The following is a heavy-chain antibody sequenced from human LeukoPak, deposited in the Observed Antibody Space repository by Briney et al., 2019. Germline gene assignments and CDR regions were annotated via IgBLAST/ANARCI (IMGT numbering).Heavy chain of an antibody. D-gene: IGHD3-10*01. V-gene: IGHV3-48*03. CDR1: GFTFSSYE. J-gene: IGHJ6*03. CDR2: ISSSGSTV. CDR3: ARGKFLLHYYYMDV. Sequence: GGSLRLSCAASGFTFSSYEMNWVRQAPGKGLEWVSYISSSGSTVYYADSVKGRFTISRDNAKNSLYLQMNSLRAEDTAVYYCARGKFLLHYYYMDVWGKGTTVTISS.